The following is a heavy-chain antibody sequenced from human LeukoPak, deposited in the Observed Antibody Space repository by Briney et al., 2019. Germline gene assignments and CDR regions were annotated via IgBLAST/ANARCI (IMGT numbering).Heavy chain of an antibody. CDR3: ARDNYSGSRYFDH. D-gene: IGHD1-26*01. Sequence: GRSLRLSCAASGFTFSSYGMHWVRQAPGKGLEWVAVISYDGSNKYYADSVKGRFTISRDNAKNSLYLQMNSLRAEDTAIYYCARDNYSGSRYFDHWGQGTLVTVSS. V-gene: IGHV3-30*03. CDR2: ISYDGSNK. CDR1: GFTFSSYG. J-gene: IGHJ4*02.